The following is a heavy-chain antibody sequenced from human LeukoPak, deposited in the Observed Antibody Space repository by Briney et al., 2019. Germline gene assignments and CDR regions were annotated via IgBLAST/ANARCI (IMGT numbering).Heavy chain of an antibody. CDR3: ASHTAMVGDAFDI. Sequence: GESLKISCKGSGYSFTSYWISWVRQMPGKGLEWMGTIYPGDSDTRYSPSFQGQVTISADKSISTAYLQWSSLKASDTAMYYCASHTAMVGDAFDIWGQGTMVTVSS. J-gene: IGHJ3*02. CDR2: IYPGDSDT. D-gene: IGHD5-18*01. CDR1: GYSFTSYW. V-gene: IGHV5-51*01.